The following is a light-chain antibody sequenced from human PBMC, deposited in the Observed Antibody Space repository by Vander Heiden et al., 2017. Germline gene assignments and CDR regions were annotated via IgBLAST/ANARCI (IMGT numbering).Light chain of an antibody. CDR1: SSDVGAYSY. J-gene: IGLJ3*02. Sequence: QSALTQPRSVSGSPGQSVTISCTGTSSDVGAYSYVSWYQQHPGRAPKLMISDVTKRPSGVPDRFSGSKSGNTASLTISGLQAEDEADYYCCSYAGYYTWGFVGGTKVT. CDR2: DVT. V-gene: IGLV2-11*01. CDR3: CSYAGYYTWG.